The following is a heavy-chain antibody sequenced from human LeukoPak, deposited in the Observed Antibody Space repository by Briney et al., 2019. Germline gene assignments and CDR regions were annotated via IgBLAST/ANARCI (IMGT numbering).Heavy chain of an antibody. D-gene: IGHD2-21*02. Sequence: SETLSLTCTVSGGSISSFYWSWIRQPAGKGLEWIGRINTSGTTNYNPSLKSRVTMSVDTSKTQFSLKLSSVTAADTAVYYCARGNYGDPGDYYFDSWGQGTLVTVSS. CDR1: GGSISSFY. J-gene: IGHJ4*02. CDR2: INTSGTT. V-gene: IGHV4-4*07. CDR3: ARGNYGDPGDYYFDS.